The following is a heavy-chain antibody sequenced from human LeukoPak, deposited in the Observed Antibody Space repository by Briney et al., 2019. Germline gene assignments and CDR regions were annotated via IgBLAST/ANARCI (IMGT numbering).Heavy chain of an antibody. CDR3: AKSLRDGYNNNFDQ. D-gene: IGHD5-24*01. CDR2: ISGSGANT. J-gene: IGHJ4*02. V-gene: IGHV3-23*01. Sequence: PGGSLRLSCAASGFTFSTYAMTWVRQAPGKGLEWVSTISGSGANTYYAESVKGRFTISRDNSKNILHLQMNSLRAEDTAVYYRAKSLRDGYNNNFDQWGQGTLVTVS. CDR1: GFTFSTYA.